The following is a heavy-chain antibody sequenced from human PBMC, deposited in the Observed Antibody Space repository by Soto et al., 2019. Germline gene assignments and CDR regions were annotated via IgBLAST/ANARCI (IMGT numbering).Heavy chain of an antibody. CDR2: INPSGGST. Sequence: QVQLVQSGAEVKKPGASVKVSCKASGYTFTSYYMHWVRQAPGQGLEWMGIINPSGGSTSYAQKFHGRVTMTRDTSTSTVYMELSSLRSEDTAVYYCANSWIDVPRFDYWGQGTLVTVSS. CDR3: ANSWIDVPRFDY. V-gene: IGHV1-46*03. D-gene: IGHD2-21*01. J-gene: IGHJ4*02. CDR1: GYTFTSYY.